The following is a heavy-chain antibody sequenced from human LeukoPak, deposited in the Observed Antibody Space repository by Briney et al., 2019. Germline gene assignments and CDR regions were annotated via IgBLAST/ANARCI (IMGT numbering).Heavy chain of an antibody. CDR2: IYYSGST. CDR3: ARQFPGDSSGYFDY. J-gene: IGHJ4*02. V-gene: IGHV4-39*07. Sequence: KPSETLSLTCTVSGDSISSSSYSWGWIRQPPGKGLEWIGSIYYSGSTYYNPYLKSRVTISVDTSKNQFSLKLSSVTAADTAVYYCARQFPGDSSGYFDYWGQGTLVTVSS. D-gene: IGHD3-22*01. CDR1: GDSISSSSYS.